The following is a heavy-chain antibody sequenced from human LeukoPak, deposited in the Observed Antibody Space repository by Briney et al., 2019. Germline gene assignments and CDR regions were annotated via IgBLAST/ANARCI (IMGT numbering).Heavy chain of an antibody. CDR1: GFTFSSYS. D-gene: IGHD6-13*01. J-gene: IGHJ4*02. V-gene: IGHV3-48*01. CDR3: ARVQYSSSWSLDY. CDR2: ISSSSSTI. Sequence: GGSLRLSCAASGFTFSSYSMNWVRQAPGKGLEWVSYISSSSSTIYYADSVKGRFTISRDNAKNSLYLQMNSLRAEDTAVYYCARVQYSSSWSLDYWGPGTLVTVSS.